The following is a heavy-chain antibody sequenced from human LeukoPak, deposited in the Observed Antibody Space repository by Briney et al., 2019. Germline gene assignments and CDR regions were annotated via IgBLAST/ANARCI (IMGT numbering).Heavy chain of an antibody. D-gene: IGHD3-16*02. J-gene: IGHJ4*02. V-gene: IGHV3-7*03. CDR1: GFTFSSYA. CDR2: IKKDGSEK. CDR3: ARRYMATSAEDFDY. Sequence: GGSLRLSCAASGFTFSSYAMHWVRQAPGKGLEWVANIKKDGSEKYYVDSVKGRFTISRDNSKNSLYLQMNSPRAEDAAVYYCARRYMATSAEDFDYWGQGTLVTVSS.